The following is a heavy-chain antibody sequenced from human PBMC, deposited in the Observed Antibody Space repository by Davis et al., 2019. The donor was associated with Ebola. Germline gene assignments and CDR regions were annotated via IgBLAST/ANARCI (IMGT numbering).Heavy chain of an antibody. J-gene: IGHJ4*02. CDR2: IYYSGST. CDR1: GGPISSYY. V-gene: IGHV4-39*01. D-gene: IGHD5-18*01. CDR3: ARRAKVDTAIDY. Sequence: PSEMSLTCTVPGGPISSYYWGWIRQPPGKGLEWIGSIYYSGSTYYNPSLKSRVTISVDTSKNQCSLKLCSVTAADTAVYYCARRAKVDTAIDYWGQGTLVTVSS.